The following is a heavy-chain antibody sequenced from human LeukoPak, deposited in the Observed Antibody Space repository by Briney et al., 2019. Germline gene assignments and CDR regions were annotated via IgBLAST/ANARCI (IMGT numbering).Heavy chain of an antibody. CDR2: IYNSGST. V-gene: IGHV4-59*11. J-gene: IGHJ4*02. Sequence: SETLSLTCIVSGGSFSSHYWSWIRQPPGKGLEWIGYIYNSGSTNYNPSLKRRVTISVDTSKNQFSLKLSSVTAADTAVYYCARRPTVTTFFDYWGQGTLVTVSS. CDR1: GGSFSSHY. CDR3: ARRPTVTTFFDY. D-gene: IGHD4-17*01.